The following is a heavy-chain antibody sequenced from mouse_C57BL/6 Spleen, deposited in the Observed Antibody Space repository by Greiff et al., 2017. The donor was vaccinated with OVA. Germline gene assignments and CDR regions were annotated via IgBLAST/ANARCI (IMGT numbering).Heavy chain of an antibody. Sequence: VQLQQSGAELVRPGTSVKVSCKASGYAFTNYLIEWVKQRPGQGLEWIGVINPGSGGTNYNEKFKGKATLTADKSSSTAYMQLSSLTSEDSAVYFCARDGYDGYFDVWGTGTTVTVSS. V-gene: IGHV1-54*01. CDR1: GYAFTNYL. J-gene: IGHJ1*03. D-gene: IGHD2-2*01. CDR2: INPGSGGT. CDR3: ARDGYDGYFDV.